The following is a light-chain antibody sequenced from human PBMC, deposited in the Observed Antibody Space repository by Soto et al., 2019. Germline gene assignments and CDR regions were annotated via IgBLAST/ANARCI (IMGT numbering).Light chain of an antibody. CDR1: QSVSSY. J-gene: IGKJ2*01. V-gene: IGKV3-11*01. CDR2: DAS. Sequence: EIVLTQSPATLSLSPGERATLSCRASQSVSSYLAWYQQKPGQAPRLLIYDASNRATGIPARFSGSGSGTDFTLTISCLEPEDFAVYYCQQRSNWHYTFGQGTKLEIK. CDR3: QQRSNWHYT.